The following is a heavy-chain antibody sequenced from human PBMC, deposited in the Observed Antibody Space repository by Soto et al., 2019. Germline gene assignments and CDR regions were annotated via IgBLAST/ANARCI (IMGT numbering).Heavy chain of an antibody. D-gene: IGHD3-22*01. CDR1: GGSISGDYY. CDR2: IYYSGST. Sequence: SETLSLTCSVSGGSISGDYYWSWIRQSPEKGLEWIGYIYYSGSTSYNPSLKSRVTISLDTSQNQFSLKLTSVTAADTAVYYCATAASSGYYARAWGQGTLVTVSS. J-gene: IGHJ4*02. V-gene: IGHV4-30-4*08. CDR3: ATAASSGYYARA.